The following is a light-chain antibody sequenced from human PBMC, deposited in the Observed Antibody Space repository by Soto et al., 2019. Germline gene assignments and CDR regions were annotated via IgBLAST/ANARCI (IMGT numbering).Light chain of an antibody. CDR1: QTISRF. V-gene: IGKV1-39*01. CDR3: QQIYSGLST. Sequence: DIQMTQSPSSLSASVGDRVTITCRASQTISRFLSWYQKKPGKAPKLLIYAASTLLPGVPSRFSGIGSGTAFTLNIRSLQPEDCATYYCQQIYSGLSTFFQGTQLEIK. CDR2: AAS. J-gene: IGKJ2*01.